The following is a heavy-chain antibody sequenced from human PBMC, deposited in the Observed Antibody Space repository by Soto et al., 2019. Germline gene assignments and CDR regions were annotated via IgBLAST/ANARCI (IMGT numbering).Heavy chain of an antibody. D-gene: IGHD3-9*01. CDR1: GYTFTGYY. Sequence: GASVKVSCKASGYTFTGYYMHWVRQAPGQGLEWMGWINPNSGGTNYAQKFQGRVNMTRDTSISTAYMELSRLRSDDTAVYYCAKDMAPLLRYFDWSTQDVWGQGTTVTVSS. CDR2: INPNSGGT. J-gene: IGHJ6*02. V-gene: IGHV1-2*02. CDR3: AKDMAPLLRYFDWSTQDV.